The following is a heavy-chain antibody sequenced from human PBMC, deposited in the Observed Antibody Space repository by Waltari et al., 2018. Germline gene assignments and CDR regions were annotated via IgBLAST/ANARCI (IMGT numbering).Heavy chain of an antibody. D-gene: IGHD3-3*01. Sequence: EVHLVQSGAEVKKPGESLKIACKASGYSFTNYWIGWVRKMPGKGLEWMGFIYPGYSDVKYSPSCEGQVTMSADDSITTSYLEWSSLKASDSAIYYCARRHDFWSGKSPYFDYWGQGSLVTVSS. CDR2: IYPGYSDV. J-gene: IGHJ4*02. V-gene: IGHV5-51*01. CDR1: GYSFTNYW. CDR3: ARRHDFWSGKSPYFDY.